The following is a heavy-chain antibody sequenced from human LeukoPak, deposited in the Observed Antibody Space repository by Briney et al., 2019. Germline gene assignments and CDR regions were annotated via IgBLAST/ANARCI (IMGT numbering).Heavy chain of an antibody. CDR1: GFTFRDYY. D-gene: IGHD2-2*02. J-gene: IGHJ3*02. CDR2: ISSGGSTI. Sequence: PGGSLRLSCAASGFTFRDYYMSWIRQAPGKGLEWVSYISSGGSTISYADSVKDRFTISRDNAKNSLYLQMNSLRAEDTAVYYCARTRYPNSFDIWGQGTMVTVSS. CDR3: ARTRYPNSFDI. V-gene: IGHV3-11*01.